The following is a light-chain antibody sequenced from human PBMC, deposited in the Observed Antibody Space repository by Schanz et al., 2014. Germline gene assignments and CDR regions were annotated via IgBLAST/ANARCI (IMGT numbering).Light chain of an antibody. CDR3: SSYRRTATVAV. J-gene: IGLJ1*01. Sequence: QSVLTQPASVSGSPGQSITISCTGTSSDVGGYNYVSWYQQYPGKAPKLMIYDASNRPSGVSNRFSGSKSGNTASLTISGLQAEDEADYYCSSYRRTATVAVFGTGTKLTVL. CDR1: SSDVGGYNY. V-gene: IGLV2-14*03. CDR2: DAS.